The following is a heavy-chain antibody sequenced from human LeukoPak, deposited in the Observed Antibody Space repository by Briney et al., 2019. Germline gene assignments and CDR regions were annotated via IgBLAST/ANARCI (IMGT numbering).Heavy chain of an antibody. D-gene: IGHD6-19*01. Sequence: ASETLSLTCTVSGGSISSSSYYWGWIRQPPGKGLEWIGSIYYSGSTYYNPSLKSRVTISVDTSKNQFSLKLSSVTAADTAVYYCARPSSGWYRFDYWGQGTLVTVSS. J-gene: IGHJ4*02. V-gene: IGHV4-39*01. CDR2: IYYSGST. CDR3: ARPSSGWYRFDY. CDR1: GGSISSSSYY.